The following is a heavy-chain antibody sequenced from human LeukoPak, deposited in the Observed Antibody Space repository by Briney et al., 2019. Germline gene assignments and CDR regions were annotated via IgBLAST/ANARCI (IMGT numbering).Heavy chain of an antibody. V-gene: IGHV1-46*01. CDR3: ARSQGGAFSYGTDY. Sequence: ASVKVSCKASGYTFTSYYMQWVRQAPGQGLEWMGIINPSGGSTSYAQKFQGKVSMTRDTSTTTVYMELSSLKSEDTAVYYCARSQGGAFSYGTDYWGQGILVTVSS. CDR1: GYTFTSYY. J-gene: IGHJ4*02. D-gene: IGHD5-18*01. CDR2: INPSGGST.